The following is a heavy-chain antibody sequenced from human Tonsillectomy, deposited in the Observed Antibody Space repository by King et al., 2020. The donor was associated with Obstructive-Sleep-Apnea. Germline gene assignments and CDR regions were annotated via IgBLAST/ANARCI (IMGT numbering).Heavy chain of an antibody. CDR2: IDYSGST. V-gene: IGHV4-39*07. J-gene: IGHJ4*02. Sequence: QLQESGPGLVKPSETLSLTCTVSGDSISSSSYYWGWIRQSPGKGLEWIGTIDYSGSTYYNPSLKSRVTISVDTSKNQFSLRLSSVTAADTAGYYCARVGAPALMVYAGVDYWGQGTLVTVSS. CDR3: ARVGAPALMVYAGVDY. D-gene: IGHD2-8*01. CDR1: GDSISSSSYY.